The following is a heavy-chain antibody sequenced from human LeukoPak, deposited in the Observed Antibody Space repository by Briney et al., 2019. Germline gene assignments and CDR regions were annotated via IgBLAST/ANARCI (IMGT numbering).Heavy chain of an antibody. V-gene: IGHV3-21*01. CDR3: ARDGYCSSTSCYVYYYYYMDV. J-gene: IGHJ6*03. CDR2: ISSSSSYI. Sequence: PGGSLRLSCAASGFTFSSYSMNWVRQAPGKGLEWVSSISSSSSYIYYADSVKGRFTISRDNAKNSLYLQMNSLRAEDTAVYYCARDGYCSSTSCYVYYYYYMDVWGKGTTVTVSS. CDR1: GFTFSSYS. D-gene: IGHD2-2*03.